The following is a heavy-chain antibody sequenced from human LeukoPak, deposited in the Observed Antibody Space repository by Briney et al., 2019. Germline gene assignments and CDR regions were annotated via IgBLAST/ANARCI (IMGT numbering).Heavy chain of an antibody. CDR2: ISGSGGST. Sequence: PGGSLRLSCAASGFTFNSDSMSWVRQAPGKRLEWVSAISGSGGSTYYPDSVKGRFTISRDNSKNILYLQMNSLRAEDTAVYYCAKDQRYSSVSYFDYWGQGTLVTVSS. V-gene: IGHV3-23*01. CDR3: AKDQRYSSVSYFDY. CDR1: GFTFNSDS. J-gene: IGHJ4*02. D-gene: IGHD6-19*01.